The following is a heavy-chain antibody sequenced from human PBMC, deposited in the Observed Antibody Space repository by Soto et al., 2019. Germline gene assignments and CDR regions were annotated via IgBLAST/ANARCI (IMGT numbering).Heavy chain of an antibody. V-gene: IGHV4-30-4*01. J-gene: IGHJ4*02. CDR2: IYYSGST. Sequence: PSETLSLTCTVSGGSISSGGYSWSWIRQPPGKGLEWIGYIYYSGSTYYNPSLKSRVTISVDRSKNQFSLKLSSVTAADTAVYYCARGNEPGLRPYFDYCGQGTLVTVSS. CDR3: ARGNEPGLRPYFDY. CDR1: GGSISSGGYS. D-gene: IGHD5-12*01.